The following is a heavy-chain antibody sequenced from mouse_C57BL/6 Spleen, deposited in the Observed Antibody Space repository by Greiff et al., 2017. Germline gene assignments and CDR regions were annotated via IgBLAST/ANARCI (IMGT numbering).Heavy chain of an antibody. V-gene: IGHV5-4*03. J-gene: IGHJ2*01. CDR1: GFTFSSYA. CDR2: ISDGGSYT. CDR3: ATNWDEGFDY. Sequence: EVKLVESGGGLVKPGGSLKLSCAASGFTFSSYAMSWVRQTPEKRLEWVATISDGGSYTYYPDNVKGRVTISRDNAKNNLYLQMSHLKSEDTAMYYCATNWDEGFDYWGQGTTLTVSS. D-gene: IGHD4-1*01.